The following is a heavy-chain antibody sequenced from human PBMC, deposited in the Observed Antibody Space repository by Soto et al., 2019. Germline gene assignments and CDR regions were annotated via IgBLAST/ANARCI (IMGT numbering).Heavy chain of an antibody. J-gene: IGHJ2*01. CDR3: ARGVVQVVDWYFDL. Sequence: QVQLVQSGAEVKKPGSSVKVSCKASGGTFSSYAISWVRQAPGQGIEWMGGIIPIFGTANYAQTFQGRVTITADESTSTDYLDLSSLRSEDTAAYYCARGVVQVVDWYFDLWGRGTLVTVSS. D-gene: IGHD2-8*02. CDR2: IIPIFGTA. CDR1: GGTFSSYA. V-gene: IGHV1-69*01.